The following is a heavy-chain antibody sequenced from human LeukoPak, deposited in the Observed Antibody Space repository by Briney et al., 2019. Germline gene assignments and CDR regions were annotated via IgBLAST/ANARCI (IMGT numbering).Heavy chain of an antibody. Sequence: SETLSLTCTVSGGSISSYYWSWIRQPAGKGLEWIGLIYSSGSTNYNPSPKSRVTMSLDTSKNQFSLKLSYVTAADTAVYYCAKNRGNIAVAAANWFDPWGQGTLVTVSS. V-gene: IGHV4-4*07. CDR2: IYSSGST. D-gene: IGHD6-19*01. J-gene: IGHJ5*02. CDR3: AKNRGNIAVAAANWFDP. CDR1: GGSISSYY.